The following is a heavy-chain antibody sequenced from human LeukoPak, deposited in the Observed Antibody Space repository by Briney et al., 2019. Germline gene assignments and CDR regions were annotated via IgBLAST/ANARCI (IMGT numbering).Heavy chain of an antibody. Sequence: GGSLRLSCAASGFTFSCYWMSWVRQAPGKGLEWVANIKQDGSEKYYVDSVKGRFTISRDNAKNSLYLQMNSLRAEDTAVYYCARDCSGGSCYLLDYWGQGTLVTVSS. CDR2: IKQDGSEK. D-gene: IGHD2-15*01. CDR1: GFTFSCYW. J-gene: IGHJ4*02. CDR3: ARDCSGGSCYLLDY. V-gene: IGHV3-7*01.